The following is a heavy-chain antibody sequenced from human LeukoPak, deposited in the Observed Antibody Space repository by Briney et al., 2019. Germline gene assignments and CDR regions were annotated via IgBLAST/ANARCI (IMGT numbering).Heavy chain of an antibody. D-gene: IGHD2-15*01. J-gene: IGHJ6*03. CDR3: ARDEAHCSGGSCYSSYYYYYMDV. CDR1: GFSFTYYG. CDR2: IRYAGTSK. Sequence: GGSLRLSCGASGFSFTYYGMRWVRQAPGKGLDWVAFIRYAGTSKDYADSVKGRFTISRDNAKNSLYLQMNSLRAEDTAVYYCARDEAHCSGGSCYSSYYYYYMDVWGKGTTVTISS. V-gene: IGHV3-30*02.